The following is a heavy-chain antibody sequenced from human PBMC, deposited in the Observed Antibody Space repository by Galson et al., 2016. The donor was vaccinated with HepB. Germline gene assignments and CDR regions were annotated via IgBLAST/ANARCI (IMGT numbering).Heavy chain of an antibody. Sequence: SLRLSCAASGFTFSDYYMSWIRQAPGKGLEWISYISHSSSYISYADSVKGRFTISRDDAKNSLYLQMNSLRAEDTAVYYCAREGRGAYSNTIDSWGQGTLVTVSS. CDR1: GFTFSDYY. CDR2: ISHSSSYI. D-gene: IGHD3-16*01. V-gene: IGHV3-11*06. CDR3: AREGRGAYSNTIDS. J-gene: IGHJ4*02.